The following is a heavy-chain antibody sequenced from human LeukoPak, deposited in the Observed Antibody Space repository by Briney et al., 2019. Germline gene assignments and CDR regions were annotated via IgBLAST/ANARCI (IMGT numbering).Heavy chain of an antibody. Sequence: GGSLRRSCAASGFTVSSNYMSWVRQAPGKGLEWVSVIYSGGSTYYADSVKGRFTISRDNSKNTLYLQMNSLRAEDTAVYYCARFITMMSIGNWFDPWGQGTLVTVSS. CDR3: ARFITMMSIGNWFDP. CDR1: GFTVSSNY. V-gene: IGHV3-66*02. D-gene: IGHD3-22*01. CDR2: IYSGGST. J-gene: IGHJ5*02.